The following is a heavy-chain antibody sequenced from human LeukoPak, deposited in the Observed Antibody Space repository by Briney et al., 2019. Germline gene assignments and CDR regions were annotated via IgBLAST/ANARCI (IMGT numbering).Heavy chain of an antibody. CDR3: ARELLRHDILTGSYFDY. V-gene: IGHV4-59*01. D-gene: IGHD3-9*01. J-gene: IGHJ4*02. CDR1: GRSISSYY. Sequence: SDTLSLTCTVSGRSISSYYWSWIRQPPGKGLGWNGYIYYSGSTNYNPSLKSRVTISVDTSKNQFSLKLSSVTAADTAVYYCARELLRHDILTGSYFDYWGQGTLVTVSS. CDR2: IYYSGST.